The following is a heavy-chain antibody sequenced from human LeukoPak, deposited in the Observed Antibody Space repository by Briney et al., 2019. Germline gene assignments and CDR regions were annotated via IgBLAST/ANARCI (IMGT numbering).Heavy chain of an antibody. CDR3: ASEVPGTN. CDR2: ISSGSSAR. J-gene: IGHJ4*02. V-gene: IGHV3-48*04. CDR1: GFTFSSYW. D-gene: IGHD1-14*01. Sequence: GGSLRLSCAASGFTFSSYWMSWVRQAPGKGLECVSYISSGSSARYYADSVKGRFTISRDNAKNSLYLQMNSLRAEDTAVYYCASEVPGTNWGQGTLVTVSS.